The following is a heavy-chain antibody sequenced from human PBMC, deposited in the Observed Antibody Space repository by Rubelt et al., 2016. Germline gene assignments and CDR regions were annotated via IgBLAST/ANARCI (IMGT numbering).Heavy chain of an antibody. J-gene: IGHJ6*02. CDR3: ARGNGGWFGEDYGMDV. CDR1: GGSISSSSYY. D-gene: IGHD3-10*01. Sequence: QLQLQESGPGLVKPSETLSLTCTVSGGSISSSSYYWGWIRQPPGKGLEWIGSIYYSGSTYYNPSLKSRVPVSVDRSENRFLLELGVVTGAETGVYYCARGNGGWFGEDYGMDVWGQGTTVTVSS. V-gene: IGHV4-39*07. CDR2: IYYSGST.